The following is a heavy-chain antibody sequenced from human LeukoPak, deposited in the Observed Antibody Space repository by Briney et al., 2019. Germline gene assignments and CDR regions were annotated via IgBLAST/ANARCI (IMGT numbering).Heavy chain of an antibody. CDR2: INSDGSST. D-gene: IGHD6-13*01. Sequence: GGSLRLSCAASGFTFSSYWMHWVRQAPGKGLVWVSRINSDGSSTSYADSVKGRFTISRDNAKNTLYLQMNSLRAEDTAVYYCAKDRLAAARTDYWGQGTLVTVSS. J-gene: IGHJ4*02. CDR1: GFTFSSYW. V-gene: IGHV3-74*01. CDR3: AKDRLAAARTDY.